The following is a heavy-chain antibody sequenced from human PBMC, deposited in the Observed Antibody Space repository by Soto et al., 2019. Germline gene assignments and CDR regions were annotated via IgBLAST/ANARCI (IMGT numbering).Heavy chain of an antibody. CDR3: ARDNGDGTFDF. CDR1: GYTFSSYA. J-gene: IGHJ4*02. D-gene: IGHD1-1*01. Sequence: QVHLVQSGAEVRKPGASVKVSCKASGYTFSSYAMHWVRQAPGQRLEWMGWINAGYGNTKSSQKFQDRVTISRDTSASTAYMELTGRRSEDTAVDYCARDNGDGTFDFWGQGTLVTVSS. V-gene: IGHV1-3*01. CDR2: INAGYGNT.